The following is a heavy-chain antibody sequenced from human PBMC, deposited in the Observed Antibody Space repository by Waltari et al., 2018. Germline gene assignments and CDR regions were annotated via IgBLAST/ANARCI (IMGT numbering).Heavy chain of an antibody. CDR2: IYYSGST. Sequence: QMQLQESGPGLVKPSEPLSLPCTVPAASISRSPYYWGWIRQPPGKGLEWIGNIYYSGSTYYKPSLKSRLTISVDTSKNQFSLNLRSVTAADTAVYYCARLPISLGVGSVFDIWGQGTMVTVSS. CDR1: AASISRSPYY. CDR3: ARLPISLGVGSVFDI. V-gene: IGHV4-39*01. D-gene: IGHD2-15*01. J-gene: IGHJ3*02.